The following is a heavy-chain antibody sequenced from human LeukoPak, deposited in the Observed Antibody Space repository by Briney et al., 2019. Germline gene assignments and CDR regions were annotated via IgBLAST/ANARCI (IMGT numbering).Heavy chain of an antibody. CDR2: ISAYNENT. CDR1: GYTFTNYG. J-gene: IGHJ5*02. V-gene: IGHV1-18*01. CDR3: ARDHGKQWPRYNWFDP. Sequence: ASVKVSCKASGYTFTNYGISWVRQAPGQGREWMGWISAYNENTNYAQKFQGRVTMTTDTSTSTAYMELRSLRSDDTAVYYCARDHGKQWPRYNWFDPWGQGTLVTVSS. D-gene: IGHD6-19*01.